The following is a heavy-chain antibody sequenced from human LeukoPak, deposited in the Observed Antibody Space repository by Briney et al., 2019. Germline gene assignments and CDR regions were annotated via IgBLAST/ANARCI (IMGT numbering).Heavy chain of an antibody. V-gene: IGHV3-30*18. CDR3: AKDHSGGFWSGYSSNWFDP. CDR1: GFTFSSYG. J-gene: IGHJ5*02. D-gene: IGHD3-3*01. CDR2: ISYDGSNK. Sequence: PGRSLRLSCAASGFTFSSYGMHWVRQAPGKGLEWVAVISYDGSNKYYADSVKGRFTISRDNSKNTLYLQMDSLRAEDTAVYYCAKDHSGGFWSGYSSNWFDPWGQGTLVTVSS.